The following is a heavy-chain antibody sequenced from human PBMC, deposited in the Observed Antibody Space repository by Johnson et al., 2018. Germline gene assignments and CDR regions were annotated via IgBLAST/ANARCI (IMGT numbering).Heavy chain of an antibody. D-gene: IGHD2-15*01. CDR3: ARYCSGSSCYGAASDI. V-gene: IGHV4-59*01. CDR2: SFYRGST. CDR1: GASIRNFY. Sequence: QVQLQESGPGLVKPSETLSLTCTVSGASIRNFYWSWIRQPPGKGLEWIGYSFYRGSTTCNPSLKSRVTISVDTSKNQVSLNLSSVTAADTAVYFCARYCSGSSCYGAASDIGGQGTVVTVSS. J-gene: IGHJ3*02.